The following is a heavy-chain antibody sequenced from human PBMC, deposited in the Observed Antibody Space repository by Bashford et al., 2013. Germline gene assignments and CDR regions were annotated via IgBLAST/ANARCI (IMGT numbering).Heavy chain of an antibody. CDR2: IIPVFDTT. CDR3: VRAPYTSTYYIH. D-gene: IGHD3-16*01. J-gene: IGHJ4*02. Sequence: SVKVSCKASGGSFSSYAISWVRQAPGQGLQWMGGIIPVFDTTNVAQEFQARVSITADQSTSTAYMELSSLRPDDTAIYFCVRAPYTSTYYIHWGQGTLVTVSS. CDR1: GGSFSSYA. V-gene: IGHV1-69*13.